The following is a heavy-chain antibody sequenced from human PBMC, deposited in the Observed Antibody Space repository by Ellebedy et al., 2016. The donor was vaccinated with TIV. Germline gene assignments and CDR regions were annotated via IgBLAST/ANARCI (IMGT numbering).Heavy chain of an antibody. V-gene: IGHV1-18*04. Sequence: AASVKVSCKASGYTFTNNGFTWVRQAPGQGLEWMGWISAYNGNTNYAQKFQGRVTMATNTSTSTAYMELRSLESDDTAVYYCASDSLYLGGSHAESWGQGTLVTVSS. CDR1: GYTFTNNG. J-gene: IGHJ5*02. D-gene: IGHD1-26*01. CDR3: ASDSLYLGGSHAES. CDR2: ISAYNGNT.